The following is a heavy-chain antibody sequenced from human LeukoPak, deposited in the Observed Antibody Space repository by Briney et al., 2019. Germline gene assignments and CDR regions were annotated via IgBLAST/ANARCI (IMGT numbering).Heavy chain of an antibody. Sequence: SETLSLTCTVSGYSISSGYYWGWIRQPPGKGLEWIGSIYHSGSTYYNPSLKSRVTISVDTSKNQFSLKLSSVTAADTAVYYCTRGPLLWFGELRFDPWGQGTLVTVSS. CDR1: GYSISSGYY. D-gene: IGHD3-10*01. J-gene: IGHJ5*02. CDR3: TRGPLLWFGELRFDP. V-gene: IGHV4-38-2*02. CDR2: IYHSGST.